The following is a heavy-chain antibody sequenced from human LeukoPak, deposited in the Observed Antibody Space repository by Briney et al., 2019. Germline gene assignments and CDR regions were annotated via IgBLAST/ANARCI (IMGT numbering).Heavy chain of an antibody. CDR3: ASETNYGGPLETF. J-gene: IGHJ4*02. Sequence: PSETLSLTCTVSGGSISSYYWSWIRQPAGKGLEWVGRVYTSGSTNYNPSLKSRVTMSVDTSKNQFSLKLSSVTAADTAVYYCASETNYGGPLETFWGQGTLVTVSS. CDR1: GGSISSYY. CDR2: VYTSGST. V-gene: IGHV4-4*07. D-gene: IGHD4-23*01.